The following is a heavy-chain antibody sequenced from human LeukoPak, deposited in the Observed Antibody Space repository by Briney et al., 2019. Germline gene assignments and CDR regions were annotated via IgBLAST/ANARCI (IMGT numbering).Heavy chain of an antibody. Sequence: GGSLRLSCAASGFTFSGYWMHWVRQAPGKGLVWVSRINSDGSSTSYADSVKGRFTISRDNAKNSLYLQMNSLRVEDTAVYYCARARGIAAAGRDDYWGQGTLVTVSS. J-gene: IGHJ4*02. CDR2: INSDGSST. CDR3: ARARGIAAAGRDDY. V-gene: IGHV3-74*01. CDR1: GFTFSGYW. D-gene: IGHD6-13*01.